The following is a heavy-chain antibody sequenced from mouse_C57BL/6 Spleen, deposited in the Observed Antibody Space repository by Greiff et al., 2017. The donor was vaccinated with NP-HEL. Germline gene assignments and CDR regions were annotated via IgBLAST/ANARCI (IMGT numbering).Heavy chain of an antibody. CDR2: INPNNGGT. Sequence: EVQLVESGPELVKPGASVKIPCKASGYTFTDYNMDWVKQSHGKSLEWIGDINPNNGGTIYNQKFKGKATLTVDKSSSTAYMELRSLTSEDTAVYYCARGYKNYYAMDYWGQGTSVTVSS. D-gene: IGHD1-2*01. CDR1: GYTFTDYN. V-gene: IGHV1-18*01. J-gene: IGHJ4*01. CDR3: ARGYKNYYAMDY.